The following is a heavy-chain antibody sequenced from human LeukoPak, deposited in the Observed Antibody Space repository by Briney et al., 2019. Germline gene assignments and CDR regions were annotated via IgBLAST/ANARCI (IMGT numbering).Heavy chain of an antibody. Sequence: KPSETLSLTCAVYGGSFSGYYWTWIRQSPGKGLEWIEEINHSGSTNYNPSLKSRVTISVDTSKNQFSLKLTSVTAADTAVYYCARGLLDSYWGQGTLVTVSS. V-gene: IGHV4-34*01. J-gene: IGHJ4*02. CDR2: INHSGST. CDR3: ARGLLDSY. CDR1: GGSFSGYY. D-gene: IGHD3-16*01.